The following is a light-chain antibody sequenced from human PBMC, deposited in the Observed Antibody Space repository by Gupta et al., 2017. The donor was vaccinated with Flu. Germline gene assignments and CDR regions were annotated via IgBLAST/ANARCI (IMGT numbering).Light chain of an antibody. CDR2: DDN. J-gene: IGLJ3*02. V-gene: IGLV3-21*02. CDR3: QVWDSGSDQPV. CDR1: SIGTKS. Sequence: SYVLTQPPSVSLAPGQTARITCGGNSIGTKSVHWYQLKPGQAPVVVVHDDNDRPSGVPERFSGSNSGNTATLTISRVEAGDEADYYCQVWDSGSDQPVFGGGTQVSVL.